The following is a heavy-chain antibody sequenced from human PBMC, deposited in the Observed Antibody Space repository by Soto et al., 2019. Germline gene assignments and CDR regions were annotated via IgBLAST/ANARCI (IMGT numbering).Heavy chain of an antibody. D-gene: IGHD1-7*01. Sequence: EVQLVESGGGLVQPGGSVRLSCAASGFTFSRYWMHWVRQAPGKGLMWVSRIHNDGSTTRYADSVKGRFTISRDNAKNTLYLQMSSLRVEDTAVYDCERDNWNSYWGQVTLVTVSS. CDR1: GFTFSRYW. J-gene: IGHJ4*01. CDR3: ERDNWNSY. CDR2: IHNDGSTT. V-gene: IGHV3-74*01.